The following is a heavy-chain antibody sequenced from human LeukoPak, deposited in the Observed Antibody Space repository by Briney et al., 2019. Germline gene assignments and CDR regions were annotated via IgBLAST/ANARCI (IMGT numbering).Heavy chain of an antibody. V-gene: IGHV3-23*01. CDR1: GFTFSSYA. D-gene: IGHD3-22*01. CDR2: VTETGGAT. Sequence: GGSLRLSCAASGFTFSSYAMTWVRQAPGKGLEWVSSVTETGGATFYADSVKGQFTISRDNSKNTLYLQMNSLRAEDTAEYYCAAGSGSSGYYYICWGQGTLVTVSS. CDR3: AAGSGSSGYYYIC. J-gene: IGHJ4*02.